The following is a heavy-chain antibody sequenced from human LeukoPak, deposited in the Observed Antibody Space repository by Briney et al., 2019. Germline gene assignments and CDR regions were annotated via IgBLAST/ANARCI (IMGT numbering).Heavy chain of an antibody. D-gene: IGHD6-19*01. CDR3: ARGSGWLYYYYYYMDV. CDR2: ISGSGSNT. Sequence: GGSLRLSCAASGFTFSSYAMNWVRQAPGKGLEWVSAISGSGSNTYYADSVKGRFTISRDNSKNTLYLQMNSLRAEDTAVYYCARGSGWLYYYYYYMDVWGKGTTVTISS. CDR1: GFTFSSYA. V-gene: IGHV3-23*01. J-gene: IGHJ6*03.